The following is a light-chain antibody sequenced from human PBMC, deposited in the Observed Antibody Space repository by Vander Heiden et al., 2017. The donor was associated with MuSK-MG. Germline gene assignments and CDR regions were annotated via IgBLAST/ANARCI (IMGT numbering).Light chain of an antibody. CDR3: QQYHNYWT. CDR1: QSISSL. Sequence: DIQMTQSPSTLSASVGDRVTITCRASQSISSLLAWYQQKPGKAPKLLIYKASFLESGVSSRFSGSGSGTDFTLTISSLQSDDFATYYCQQYHNYWTFGPGTKVEIQ. J-gene: IGKJ1*01. CDR2: KAS. V-gene: IGKV1-5*03.